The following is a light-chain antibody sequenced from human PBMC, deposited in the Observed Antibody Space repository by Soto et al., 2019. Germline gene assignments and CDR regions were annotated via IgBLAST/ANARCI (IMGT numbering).Light chain of an antibody. Sequence: DIVLTQSPGTLSLSPGERATFSCRASQSVSSSYIAWYQQKPGQAPRLLIYGASSRATGVPERFSGSGSGTDFTLTISSLEPEDFAIYYCQQYHTSPRTFGQGTKVDIK. CDR2: GAS. J-gene: IGKJ1*01. CDR3: QQYHTSPRT. V-gene: IGKV3-20*01. CDR1: QSVSSSY.